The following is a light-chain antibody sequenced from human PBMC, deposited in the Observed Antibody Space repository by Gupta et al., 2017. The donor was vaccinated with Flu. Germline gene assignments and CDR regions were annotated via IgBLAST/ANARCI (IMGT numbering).Light chain of an antibody. CDR3: QQRYSTMYT. J-gene: IGKJ2*01. CDR2: AAS. CDR1: QTISIY. Sequence: DIQMTQSPSSLSASVGDRVTITCRASQTISIYLNWYQQKPGKAPKFLIYAASRVRSGIPSRFSGSRSGTDFTLTISKRQPEDFATYYCQQRYSTMYTFGQGTKLEIK. V-gene: IGKV1-39*01.